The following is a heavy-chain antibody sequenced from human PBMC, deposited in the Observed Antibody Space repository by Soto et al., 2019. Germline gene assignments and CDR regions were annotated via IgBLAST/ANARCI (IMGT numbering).Heavy chain of an antibody. CDR3: ARGRYCSGSTCKPYYYGMDV. Sequence: QVQLVQSGAEVKKPGTSVKVSCKASGGTFNNYAISWVRQVPGQGPEWMGGIIPVFRTPIYAQRFQGNVTSIADESTTTAYMELSSLNSGDTAVYYCARGRYCSGSTCKPYYYGMDVWGQGTTVTVSS. V-gene: IGHV1-69*12. J-gene: IGHJ6*02. CDR2: IIPVFRTP. CDR1: GGTFNNYA. D-gene: IGHD2-15*01.